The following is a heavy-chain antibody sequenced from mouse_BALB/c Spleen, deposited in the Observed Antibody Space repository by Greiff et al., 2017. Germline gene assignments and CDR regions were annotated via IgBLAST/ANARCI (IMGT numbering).Heavy chain of an antibody. J-gene: IGHJ4*01. CDR2: ISNGGGST. V-gene: IGHV5-12-2*01. CDR3: ARHEGLYYAMDY. CDR1: GFTFSSYT. Sequence: DVQLQESGGGLVQPGGSLKLSCAASGFTFSSYTMSWVRQTPEKRLEWVAYISNGGGSTYYPDTVKGRFTISRDNAKNTLYLQMISLTSDDTAMYYCARHEGLYYAMDYWGQGTSVTVSS.